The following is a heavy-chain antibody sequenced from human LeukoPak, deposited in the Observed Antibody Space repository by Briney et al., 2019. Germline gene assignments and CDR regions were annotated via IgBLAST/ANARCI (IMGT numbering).Heavy chain of an antibody. Sequence: GGSLRLSCAASGFSVSSRAMSWVRQAPGKGLEWVSSISNIDKTYYADSVRGRFTISRDSSENTVSLQMDSLRAEDTALYFCAKDHPSSGWPAFDYWGQGTLVTVSS. J-gene: IGHJ4*02. D-gene: IGHD6-19*01. CDR1: GFSVSSRA. V-gene: IGHV3-23*01. CDR2: ISNIDKT. CDR3: AKDHPSSGWPAFDY.